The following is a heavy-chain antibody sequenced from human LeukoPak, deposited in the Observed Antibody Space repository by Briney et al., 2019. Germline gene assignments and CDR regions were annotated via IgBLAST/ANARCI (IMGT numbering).Heavy chain of an antibody. CDR1: GFTFSSYW. D-gene: IGHD3-22*01. Sequence: GGSLRLSCAASGFTFSSYWMSWVRQAPGKGLEWVANIKEDGSEKYYVDSVKGRFTISRDNAKNSVYLQMNSLRAEDTAVYYCARGRFNYDSTGYSSFYYWGQGTLVTVSS. CDR3: ARGRFNYDSTGYSSFYY. J-gene: IGHJ4*02. V-gene: IGHV3-7*01. CDR2: IKEDGSEK.